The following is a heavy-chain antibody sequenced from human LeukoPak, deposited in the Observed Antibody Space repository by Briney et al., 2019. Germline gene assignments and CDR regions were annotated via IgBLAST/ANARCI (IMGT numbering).Heavy chain of an antibody. CDR1: GFTFSSYG. V-gene: IGHV3-33*01. D-gene: IGHD7-27*01. CDR3: ARDGSNWGPHFDY. J-gene: IGHJ4*02. Sequence: GGSLRLSCAASGFTFSSYGMHWVRQAPGKGLEWVAVIWYDGSNKYYADSVKGRFTISRDNSKNTLYLQMNSLRAEDTAVYYCARDGSNWGPHFDYWGQGTLVTVSS. CDR2: IWYDGSNK.